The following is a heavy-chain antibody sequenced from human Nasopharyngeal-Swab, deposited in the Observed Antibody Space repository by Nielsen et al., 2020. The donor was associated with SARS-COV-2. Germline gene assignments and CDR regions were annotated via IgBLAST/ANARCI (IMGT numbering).Heavy chain of an antibody. CDR1: GFTVSSNY. J-gene: IGHJ4*02. CDR2: IYSGGST. CDR3: ARTPYTYSSSWYAGYFDY. V-gene: IGHV3-53*01. D-gene: IGHD6-13*01. Sequence: GESLKISCAASGFTVSSNYMSWVRQAPGKGLEWVSVIYSGGSTYYADSVKGRFTISRDNSKNTLYLQMNSLRAEDTAVYYCARTPYTYSSSWYAGYFDYWGQGTLVTVSS.